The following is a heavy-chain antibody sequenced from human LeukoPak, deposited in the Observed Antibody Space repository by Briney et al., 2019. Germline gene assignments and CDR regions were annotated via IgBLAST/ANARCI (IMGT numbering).Heavy chain of an antibody. J-gene: IGHJ3*01. CDR3: AKVWGIAVAIHDAFDV. CDR1: GFTFSSYA. V-gene: IGHV3-23*01. D-gene: IGHD6-19*01. CDR2: ISGSGDST. Sequence: GGSLRLSCAASGFTFSSYALSWVRQAPGKGLEWVSGISGSGDSTYYADSVKGRFTISRDNLKNTLSLQMNSLRAEDTAVYYCAKVWGIAVAIHDAFDVWGQGTMVTVSS.